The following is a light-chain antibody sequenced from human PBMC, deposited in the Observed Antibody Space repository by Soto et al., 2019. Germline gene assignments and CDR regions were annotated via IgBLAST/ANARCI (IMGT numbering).Light chain of an antibody. CDR1: QGIKNY. CDR3: QQLNSYPLT. J-gene: IGKJ4*01. CDR2: AAS. Sequence: DIKMTQSPSFLSASVRDRVTITCRASQGIKNYLAWYQQKPGIAPKLLIYAASTLQSGVPSRFSGSGSGTEFSLTISSLQPEDFATYYCQQLNSYPLTFGGGTKVDIK. V-gene: IGKV1-9*01.